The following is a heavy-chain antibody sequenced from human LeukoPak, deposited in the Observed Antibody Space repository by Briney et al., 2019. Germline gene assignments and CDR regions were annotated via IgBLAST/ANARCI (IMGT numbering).Heavy chain of an antibody. V-gene: IGHV3-48*04. Sequence: PGGSLRLSCAPSGFTFSSYSMNWVRQAPGKGMEWVSYISSSSSTIYYADSVKGRFTISRDNAKNSLYLQMNSLRAEDTAVYYCAREKRGSTSSIRYFDYWGQGTLVTVSS. CDR1: GFTFSSYS. CDR3: AREKRGSTSSIRYFDY. CDR2: ISSSSSTI. J-gene: IGHJ4*02. D-gene: IGHD2-2*01.